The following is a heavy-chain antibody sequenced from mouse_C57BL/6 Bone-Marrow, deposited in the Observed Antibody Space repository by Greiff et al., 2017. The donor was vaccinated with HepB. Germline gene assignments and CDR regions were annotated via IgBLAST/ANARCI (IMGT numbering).Heavy chain of an antibody. CDR1: GFSINSDCY. CDR3: ARDGYYYGSSYYDY. Sequence: EVMLVESGPSLVRPSQTLSLTCTVTGFSINSDCYWIWIRQFPGNQLEYIGYTFYSGITYYNPSLESRTYITRDTSKNQFSLKLSSVTTEDTATYYCARDGYYYGSSYYDYWGQGTTLTVSS. V-gene: IGHV3-3*01. J-gene: IGHJ2*01. CDR2: TFYSGIT. D-gene: IGHD1-1*01.